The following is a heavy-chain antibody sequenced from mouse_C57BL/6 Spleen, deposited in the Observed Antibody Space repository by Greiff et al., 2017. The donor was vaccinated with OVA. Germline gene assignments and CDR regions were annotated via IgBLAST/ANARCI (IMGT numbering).Heavy chain of an antibody. Sequence: EVKLMESGGGLVKPGGSLKLSCAASGFTFSYFGMHWFRQAPEKGLAWVAYIRSGSNTIYYPYTVKGRFTISRDNAKNTLFLQMTSLRSEDTAMYYCARYDYDVWGTGTTVTVSS. J-gene: IGHJ1*03. CDR3: ARYDYDV. CDR2: IRSGSNTI. CDR1: GFTFSYFG. V-gene: IGHV5-17*01. D-gene: IGHD2-4*01.